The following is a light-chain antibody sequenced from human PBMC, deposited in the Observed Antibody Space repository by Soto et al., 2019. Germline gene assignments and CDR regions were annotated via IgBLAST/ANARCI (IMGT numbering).Light chain of an antibody. CDR2: EVS. CDR3: SSDTRSSIAYD. Sequence: QSALTQPASVSGSPVQSITISCTGTSSDVGGYNYVSWYQQHPGKAPKLMIYEVSNRPSGVSNRISVSNSGNKASLTISGRQAEAEAYYYGSSDTRSSIAYDLGTGTKLNVL. CDR1: SSDVGGYNY. J-gene: IGLJ1*01. V-gene: IGLV2-14*01.